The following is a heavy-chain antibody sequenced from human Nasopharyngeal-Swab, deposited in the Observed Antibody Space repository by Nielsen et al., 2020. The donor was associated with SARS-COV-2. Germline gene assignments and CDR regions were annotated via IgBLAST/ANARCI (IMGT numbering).Heavy chain of an antibody. J-gene: IGHJ5*02. V-gene: IGHV1-69*13. CDR3: AREATVTASDRFDP. CDR2: IIPIFGTA. CDR1: GGTFSSYA. Sequence: SVKVSCKASGGTFSSYAISWVRQAPGQGLEWMGGIIPIFGTANYAQKFQGRVTITADESTSTAYMELSSLRSEDTTVYYCAREATVTASDRFDPWGQGTLVTVSS. D-gene: IGHD4-17*01.